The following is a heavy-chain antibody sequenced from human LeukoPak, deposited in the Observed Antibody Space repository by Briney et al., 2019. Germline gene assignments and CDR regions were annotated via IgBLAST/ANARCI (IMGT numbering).Heavy chain of an antibody. D-gene: IGHD3-10*01. Sequence: GGSLRLSCAASGFDLRSYSMHWVRQAPGKGLEWVASISGTGTYIYYADSVKGRFTISRDNSKNTLYLQMNSLRAEDTAVYYCARGLLWFGGVINIWGQGTMVTVSS. CDR1: GFDLRSYS. CDR2: ISGTGTYI. V-gene: IGHV3-21*04. CDR3: ARGLLWFGGVINI. J-gene: IGHJ3*02.